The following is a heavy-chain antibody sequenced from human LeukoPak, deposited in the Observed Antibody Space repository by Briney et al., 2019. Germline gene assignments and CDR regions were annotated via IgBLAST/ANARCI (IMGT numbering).Heavy chain of an antibody. D-gene: IGHD6-13*01. CDR1: GYTFTGYY. Sequence: ASVKVSCEASGYTFTGYYMHWVRQAPGQRLEWMGWINPNSGGTNYAQKFQGRVTMTKHTSISTAYMELSRLRSDDTAVYYCARDSMAAAGTGKIDPWGQGTLVTVSS. J-gene: IGHJ5*02. CDR2: INPNSGGT. V-gene: IGHV1-2*02. CDR3: ARDSMAAAGTGKIDP.